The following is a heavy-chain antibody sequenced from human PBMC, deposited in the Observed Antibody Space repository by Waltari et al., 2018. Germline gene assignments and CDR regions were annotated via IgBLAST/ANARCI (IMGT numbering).Heavy chain of an antibody. D-gene: IGHD4-17*01. CDR3: VRSVDP. CDR1: GFTFSVYW. J-gene: IGHJ5*02. V-gene: IGHV3-7*01. Sequence: EVHLVESGGGLVQPGGSLRLSCAASGFTFSVYWMAWVRQAPGKGLDWVANINPDGSDKDYVDSVKGRFTISRDDAKNSLYLEMNSLRAEDTAVYYCVRSVDPWGQGTLVTVSS. CDR2: INPDGSDK.